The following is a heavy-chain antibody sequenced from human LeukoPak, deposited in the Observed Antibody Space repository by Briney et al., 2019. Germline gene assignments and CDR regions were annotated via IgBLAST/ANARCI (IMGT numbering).Heavy chain of an antibody. J-gene: IGHJ4*02. D-gene: IGHD3-22*01. CDR2: ISAYNGNT. Sequence: ASVKVSCKASGYTFTSYGISWVRQAPGQGLEWMGWISAYNGNTNYAQKLQGRVTMTTDTSTSTAYMELSSLRSEDTAVYYCARDNDSSGYYYLFDYWGQGTLVTVSS. CDR1: GYTFTSYG. V-gene: IGHV1-18*01. CDR3: ARDNDSSGYYYLFDY.